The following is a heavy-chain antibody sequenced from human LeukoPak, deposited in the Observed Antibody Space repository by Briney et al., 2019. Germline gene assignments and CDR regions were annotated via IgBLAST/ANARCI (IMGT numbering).Heavy chain of an antibody. CDR2: ISPNSGET. J-gene: IGHJ4*02. Sequence: ASVKVSCKASGYTFTDYYMHWVRQAPGQGLEWMGCISPNSGETSYAQKFQGRVTMTRDTSIRITYMEVHSLRPDDTAVFYCARDGNFDYWGQGTLVTVSS. V-gene: IGHV1-2*02. D-gene: IGHD1-1*01. CDR3: ARDGNFDY. CDR1: GYTFTDYY.